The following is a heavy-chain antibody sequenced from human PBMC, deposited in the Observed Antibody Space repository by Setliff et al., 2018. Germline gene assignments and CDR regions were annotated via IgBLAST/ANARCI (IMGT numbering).Heavy chain of an antibody. V-gene: IGHV1-69*13. J-gene: IGHJ5*02. CDR2: IIPIFGTA. Sequence: GASVKVSCKASGGTFSSYAISWVRQAPGQGLEWTGGIIPIFGTANYAQKFQGRVTITADESTSTAYMELSSLRSEDTAVYYCAREGPFIAAAGTAWFDPWGQGTLVTVSS. CDR3: AREGPFIAAAGTAWFDP. D-gene: IGHD6-13*01. CDR1: GGTFSSYA.